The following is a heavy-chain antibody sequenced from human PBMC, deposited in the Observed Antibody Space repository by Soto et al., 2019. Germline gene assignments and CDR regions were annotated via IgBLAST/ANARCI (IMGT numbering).Heavy chain of an antibody. Sequence: SETLSLTCSVSGGPISSSSYYWGWIRQAPGKGLEWLATIYYTGYTYHNPSLRSHVTISVDTSKDQFSLELTSVTAADTALYYCARSAIATHWFFDLWGRGTLVTVSS. V-gene: IGHV4-39*01. J-gene: IGHJ2*01. CDR2: IYYTGYT. CDR1: GGPISSSSYY. D-gene: IGHD5-18*01. CDR3: ARSAIATHWFFDL.